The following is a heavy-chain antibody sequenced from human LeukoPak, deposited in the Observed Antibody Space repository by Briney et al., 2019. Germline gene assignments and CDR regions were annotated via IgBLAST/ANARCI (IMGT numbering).Heavy chain of an antibody. J-gene: IGHJ6*03. V-gene: IGHV3-21*01. CDR2: ISSSSSYI. CDR1: GFTFSSYS. Sequence: GGSLRLSCAASGFTFSSYSMNWVRQAPGKGLEWVSSISSSSSYIYYADSVKGRFTISRDNAKNSLYLQMSSLRAEDTAVYYCARAGLLSPYYMDVWGKGTTVTVSS. CDR3: ARAGLLSPYYMDV. D-gene: IGHD2/OR15-2a*01.